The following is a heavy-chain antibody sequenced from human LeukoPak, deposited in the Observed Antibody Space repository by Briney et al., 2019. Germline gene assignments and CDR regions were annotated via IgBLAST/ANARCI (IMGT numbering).Heavy chain of an antibody. CDR3: ARGSPLGAFDI. Sequence: GGSLRLSCAASGFTFSSYWMSWVRQAPGKGLEWVANIKQDGSEKYYVDSVKGRFTISRDNAKNTLYLQMNSLRAEDTAVYYCARGSPLGAFDIWGQGTMVTVSS. V-gene: IGHV3-7*01. CDR1: GFTFSSYW. D-gene: IGHD7-27*01. J-gene: IGHJ3*02. CDR2: IKQDGSEK.